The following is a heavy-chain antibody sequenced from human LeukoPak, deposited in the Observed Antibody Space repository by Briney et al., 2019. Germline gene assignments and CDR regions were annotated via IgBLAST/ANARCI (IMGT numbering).Heavy chain of an antibody. J-gene: IGHJ6*03. V-gene: IGHV1-46*01. Sequence: ASVKVSCKASGYTFTSYYMHWVRQAPGQGLEWMGIINPSGGSTSYAQKFQGRVTMTRDMSTSTVYMELSSLRSDDTAVYYCARVHSSGPPAFYRYYYYYMDVWGKGTTVTISS. CDR2: INPSGGST. CDR1: GYTFTSYY. D-gene: IGHD3-22*01. CDR3: ARVHSSGPPAFYRYYYYYMDV.